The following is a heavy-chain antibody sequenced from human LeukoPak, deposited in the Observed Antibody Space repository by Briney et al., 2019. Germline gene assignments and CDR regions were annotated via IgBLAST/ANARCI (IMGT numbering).Heavy chain of an antibody. CDR2: IIPIFGTA. D-gene: IGHD5-18*01. J-gene: IGHJ6*03. V-gene: IGHV1-69*13. CDR1: GGTFSSYA. CDR3: ARDKVSDAAMVQYYYYYMDV. Sequence: SVKVSCKASGGTFSSYAISWVRQAPGQGLGWMGGIIPIFGTANYAQKFQGRVTITADESTSTAYMELGSLRSEDTAVYYCARDKVSDAAMVQYYYYYMDVWGKGTTVTVSS.